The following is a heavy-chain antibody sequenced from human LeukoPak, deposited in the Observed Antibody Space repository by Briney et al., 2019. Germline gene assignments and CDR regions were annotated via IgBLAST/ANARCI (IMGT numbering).Heavy chain of an antibody. CDR1: GGSISSYY. D-gene: IGHD3-10*01. Sequence: PSETLSLTCTVSGGSISSYYWSWIRQPPGKGLEWIGYIYYSGSTNYNPSLKSRVTISVDTSKNQFSLKLSSVTAADTAVYYCASSSYYYGSGRYFDYWGQGTLVTVSS. V-gene: IGHV4-59*12. CDR2: IYYSGST. J-gene: IGHJ4*02. CDR3: ASSSYYYGSGRYFDY.